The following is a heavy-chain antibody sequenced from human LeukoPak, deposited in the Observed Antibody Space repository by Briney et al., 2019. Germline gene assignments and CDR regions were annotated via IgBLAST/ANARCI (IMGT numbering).Heavy chain of an antibody. CDR2: INASGSEK. D-gene: IGHD2-21*02. CDR1: GFTFSNYW. Sequence: PGGSLRLSCEGSGFTFSNYWMTWVRKAPEKGLEWVANINASGSEKHYADSVEGRFTISRDNAKNSLYLQMNSLRAEDTAVYYCARDLDTYVVLTAYDTFDIWGQGTMVTVSS. CDR3: ARDLDTYVVLTAYDTFDI. V-gene: IGHV3-7*01. J-gene: IGHJ3*02.